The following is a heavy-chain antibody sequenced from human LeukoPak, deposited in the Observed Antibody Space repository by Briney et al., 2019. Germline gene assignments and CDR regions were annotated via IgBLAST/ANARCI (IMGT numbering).Heavy chain of an antibody. Sequence: SETLSLTCTVSGVSISSGSYYWSWIRQPAGKGLEWIGRIYTSGSTNYNPSLKSRVTISVDTSKNQFSLKLSSVTAADTAVYYCAREGSSSWSGYYYYGMDVWGQGTTVTVSS. CDR3: AREGSSSWSGYYYYGMDV. D-gene: IGHD6-13*01. CDR1: GVSISSGSYY. CDR2: IYTSGST. V-gene: IGHV4-61*02. J-gene: IGHJ6*02.